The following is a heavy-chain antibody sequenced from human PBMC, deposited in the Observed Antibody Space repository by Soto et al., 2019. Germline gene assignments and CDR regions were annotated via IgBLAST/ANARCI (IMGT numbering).Heavy chain of an antibody. CDR1: GGSISSGGYY. J-gene: IGHJ6*02. V-gene: IGHV4-39*07. Sequence: SETLSLTCTVSGGSISSGGYYWSWIRQPPGKGLEWIGEINHSGSTRYSPSFQGQVTISADKSISTAYLQWSSLKASDTAMYYCARDYGGNRPKKFYYYYGMDVWGQGTTVTVSS. D-gene: IGHD4-17*01. CDR2: INHSGST. CDR3: ARDYGGNRPKKFYYYYGMDV.